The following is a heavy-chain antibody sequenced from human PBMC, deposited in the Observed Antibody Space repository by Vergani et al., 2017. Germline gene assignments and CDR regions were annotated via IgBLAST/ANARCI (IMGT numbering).Heavy chain of an antibody. V-gene: IGHV3-9*01. D-gene: IGHD2-15*01. CDR1: GFTFDDYA. CDR2: ISWNSGSI. Sequence: EVQLVESGGGLVQPGRSLRLSCAASGFTFDDYAMHWVRQAPGKGLEWVSGISWNSGSIGYADSVKGRFTISRDNAKNSLYLQMNSLRAEDTAVYYCARAVVVVVAATPFWFDPWGQGTLVTVSS. J-gene: IGHJ5*02. CDR3: ARAVVVVVAATPFWFDP.